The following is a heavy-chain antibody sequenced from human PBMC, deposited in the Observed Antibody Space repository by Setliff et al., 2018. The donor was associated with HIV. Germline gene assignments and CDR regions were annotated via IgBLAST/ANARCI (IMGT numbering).Heavy chain of an antibody. CDR1: GYTFTGYY. V-gene: IGHV1-2*02. Sequence: ASVKVSCKASGYTFTGYYMHWVRQAPGQGLEWMGWINPNSGGTNYAQMFQGRVTMTRDTSITTAYMEVSRLTSDDTAVYYCARVGGGGLRLGELSSYDAFDIWGQGTMVTVSS. J-gene: IGHJ3*02. CDR3: ARVGGGGLRLGELSSYDAFDI. CDR2: INPNSGGT. D-gene: IGHD3-16*02.